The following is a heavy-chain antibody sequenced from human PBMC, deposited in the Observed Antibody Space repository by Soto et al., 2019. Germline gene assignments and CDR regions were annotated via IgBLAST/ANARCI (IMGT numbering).Heavy chain of an antibody. Sequence: EQLQQWGAGLLKPSETLSLTCAVYGRSFSGYYWSWIRQSPGKGLEWIGEINHSGSTNYNPSLKSRVTILIDAPKNQFSLKMSSVTAADTAVYYCARSPYMDVWGKGTTVIVSS. J-gene: IGHJ6*03. V-gene: IGHV4-34*01. CDR1: GRSFSGYY. CDR2: INHSGST. CDR3: ARSPYMDV.